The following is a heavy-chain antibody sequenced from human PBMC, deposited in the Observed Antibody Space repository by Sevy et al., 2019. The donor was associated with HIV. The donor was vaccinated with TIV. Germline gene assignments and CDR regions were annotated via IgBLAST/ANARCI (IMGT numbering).Heavy chain of an antibody. Sequence: GGSLRLSCAASGFAFSSYAMHWVSQAPGKGLEWVAMTSYDGRNKYHADSVKGRFTISRDNSKNTLYLQMNSLRAEDTAVYYCARTNYYEDYWGQGTLVTVSS. D-gene: IGHD3-16*01. CDR3: ARTNYYEDY. CDR2: TSYDGRNK. CDR1: GFAFSSYA. J-gene: IGHJ4*02. V-gene: IGHV3-30*14.